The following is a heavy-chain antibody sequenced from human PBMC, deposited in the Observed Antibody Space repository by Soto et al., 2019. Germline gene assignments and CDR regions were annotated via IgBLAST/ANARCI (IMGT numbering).Heavy chain of an antibody. V-gene: IGHV4-30-2*01. D-gene: IGHD4-17*01. CDR2: IYYSGST. CDR1: GGSISSGGYS. J-gene: IGHJ4*02. CDR3: ARLSPSDYGLIAY. Sequence: SETLSLTCAVSGGSISSGGYSWSWIRQPPGKGLEWIGYIYYSGSTYYNPSLKSRVTISVDRSKNQFSLKLSSVTAADTAVYYCARLSPSDYGLIAYWGQGTLVTVSS.